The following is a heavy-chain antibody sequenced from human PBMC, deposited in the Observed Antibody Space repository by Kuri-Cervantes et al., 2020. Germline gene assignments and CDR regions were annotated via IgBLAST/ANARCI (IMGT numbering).Heavy chain of an antibody. Sequence: SLKISCAASGFTFDDYAMHWVRQAPGKGLEWVSGISWNSGSIGYADSVKGRFTIPRDNTKNTLYLQMNSLRAEDTAVYYCAKGQVVTAILATMDVWGKGTTVTVSS. CDR2: ISWNSGSI. J-gene: IGHJ6*03. V-gene: IGHV3-9*01. CDR1: GFTFDDYA. CDR3: AKGQVVTAILATMDV. D-gene: IGHD2-21*02.